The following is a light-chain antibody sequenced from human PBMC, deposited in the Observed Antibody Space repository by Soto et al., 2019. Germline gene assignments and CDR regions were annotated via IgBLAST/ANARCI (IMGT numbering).Light chain of an antibody. CDR1: SSDVGGYNY. CDR2: DVT. V-gene: IGLV2-14*01. CDR3: SSYTTSNTVL. Sequence: QSALTQPASVSGSPGQSITISCTGTSSDVGGYNYVCWYQQHPGKAPKLIIYDVTNRPSGVSDRFSASKSGNTASLSISGLQAEDEADYYCSSYTTSNTVLFGGGTQLTVL. J-gene: IGLJ2*01.